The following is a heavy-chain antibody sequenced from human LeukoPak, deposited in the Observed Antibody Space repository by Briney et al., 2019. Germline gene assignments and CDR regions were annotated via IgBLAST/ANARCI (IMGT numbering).Heavy chain of an antibody. CDR2: IYYSGSA. CDR3: ARHERPYSSSPPFQH. Sequence: SETLSPTCTVSGGSISSSSNYWGWIRQPPGKGLEWVGCIYYSGSAYYNPSLKSRVKISVDTSRNQFSLKLNSVTAADTAVYYCARHERPYSSSPPFQHWGQGSLVTVSS. D-gene: IGHD6-6*01. V-gene: IGHV4-39*01. CDR1: GGSISSSSNY. J-gene: IGHJ1*01.